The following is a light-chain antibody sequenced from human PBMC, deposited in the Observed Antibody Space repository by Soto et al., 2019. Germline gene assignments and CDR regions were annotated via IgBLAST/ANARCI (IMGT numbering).Light chain of an antibody. CDR3: QQADSLPLVT. V-gene: IGKV1-12*01. CDR1: KDISSW. Sequence: DIQLTQSPSSVSAPVVDIATSTCRASKDISSWLAWSQQKPGKAHQLLIYVAYSLFSGVQSRFSGSGSGTDFTLPISSLQPEDFATYYCQQADSLPLVTFGQGTRLEIK. CDR2: VAY. J-gene: IGKJ5*01.